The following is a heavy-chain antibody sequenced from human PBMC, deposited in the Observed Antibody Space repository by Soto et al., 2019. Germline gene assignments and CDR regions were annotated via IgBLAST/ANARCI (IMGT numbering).Heavy chain of an antibody. Sequence: SETLSLTCTVSGGSISSYYWIWIRQPPGKGLEWIGYIYYSGSTNYNPSLKSRVTISVDTSKNQFSLKLSSVTAADTAVYYCARWEKKNYYYYYMDVWGKGTTVTVSS. CDR3: ARWEKKNYYYYYMDV. J-gene: IGHJ6*03. CDR2: IYYSGST. CDR1: GGSISSYY. V-gene: IGHV4-59*08. D-gene: IGHD1-26*01.